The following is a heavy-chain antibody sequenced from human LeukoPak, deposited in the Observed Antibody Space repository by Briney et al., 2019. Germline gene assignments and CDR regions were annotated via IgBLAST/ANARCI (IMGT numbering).Heavy chain of an antibody. D-gene: IGHD1-26*01. V-gene: IGHV4-34*01. CDR1: GGSFSGYY. CDR2: INHSGST. J-gene: IGHJ4*02. Sequence: SETLSLTCAVYGGSFSGYYWSWIRQPPGKGLEWIGEINHSGSTNYNPSLKSRVTISVDTSKNQFSLKLSSVTAADTAVYYCARPYSGSYYFDYWGQGTLVTVSS. CDR3: ARPYSGSYYFDY.